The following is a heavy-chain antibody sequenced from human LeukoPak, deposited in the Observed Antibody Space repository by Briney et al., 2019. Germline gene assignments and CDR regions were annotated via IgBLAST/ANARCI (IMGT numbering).Heavy chain of an antibody. D-gene: IGHD2-21*02. V-gene: IGHV3-15*01. Sequence: PGGSLRLSCAASGFTFSNAWMSWVRQAPGKGLEWVGRIKSKTDGGTTDYAAPVKGRFTISRDDSKNTLYLQMNSLKTEDSAVYYCPTEPPPPVLVTYDAFDIWGQGTMVTVSS. CDR2: IKSKTDGGTT. J-gene: IGHJ3*02. CDR1: GFTFSNAW. CDR3: PTEPPPPVLVTYDAFDI.